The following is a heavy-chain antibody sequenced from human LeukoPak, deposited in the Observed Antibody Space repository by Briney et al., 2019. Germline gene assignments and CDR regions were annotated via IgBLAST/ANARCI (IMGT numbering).Heavy chain of an antibody. CDR2: ISSSSSTI. D-gene: IGHD6-19*01. CDR1: GFTFSSYS. CDR3: ARVVLTAVDGVLDY. V-gene: IGHV3-48*01. J-gene: IGHJ4*02. Sequence: GGSLRLSCAASGFTFSSYSMNWVRQAPGKGLEWVSYISSSSSTIYYADSVKGRFTISRDNAKNSLYLQMNSPRAEDTAVYYCARVVLTAVDGVLDYWGQGTLVTVSS.